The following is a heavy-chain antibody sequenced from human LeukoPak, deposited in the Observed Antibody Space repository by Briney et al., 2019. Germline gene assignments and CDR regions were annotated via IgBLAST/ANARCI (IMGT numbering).Heavy chain of an antibody. V-gene: IGHV3-30*18. J-gene: IGHJ4*02. CDR2: ISYDGSNK. Sequence: GGSLRLSCAASGFTFSSYGMHWVRQAPGKGLERVAVISYDGSNKYYADSVKGLFTISRDNSKNTLYLQMNSLRAEDTAVYYCAKASGYSYGHGWVDYRGEGKLFTVSS. CDR3: AKASGYSYGHGWVDY. CDR1: GFTFSSYG. D-gene: IGHD5-18*01.